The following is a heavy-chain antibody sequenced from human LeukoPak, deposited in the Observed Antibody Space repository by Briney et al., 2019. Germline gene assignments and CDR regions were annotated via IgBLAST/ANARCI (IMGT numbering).Heavy chain of an antibody. CDR1: GFTFDDYA. D-gene: IGHD4-17*01. CDR3: AKDMRKKSDYPSFDS. J-gene: IGHJ4*02. Sequence: GGSLRLSCAASGFTFDDYAMHWVRQTPGKGLEWVSGNWNSDKIAYADSVKGRFTISRDNANKSLYLQMNGLRTEDTALYYCAKDMRKKSDYPSFDSWGQGTQVTVSS. CDR2: NWNSDKI. V-gene: IGHV3-9*01.